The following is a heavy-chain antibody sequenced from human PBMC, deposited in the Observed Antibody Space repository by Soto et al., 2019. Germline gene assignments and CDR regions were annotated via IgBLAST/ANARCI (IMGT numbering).Heavy chain of an antibody. CDR3: VRYCRTTLCNGVATITFDY. CDR1: RFTFSTYE. CDR2: ISSGGSTV. J-gene: IGHJ4*02. V-gene: IGHV3-48*03. D-gene: IGHD5-12*01. Sequence: GGSLRLSCVASRFTFSTYEMHWVRQAPGKGLEWGSYISSGGSTVYYAYAVKGRVTISIDNTRNSLYLQMHSMRDKDTAPYYFVRYCRTTLCNGVATITFDYWGQGNLVTV.